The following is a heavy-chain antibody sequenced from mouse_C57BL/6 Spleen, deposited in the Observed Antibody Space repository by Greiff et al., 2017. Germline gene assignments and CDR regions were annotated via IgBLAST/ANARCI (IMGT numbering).Heavy chain of an antibody. J-gene: IGHJ3*01. CDR2: ISDGGSYT. D-gene: IGHD4-1*02. Sequence: EVKLQESGGGLVKPGGSLKLSCAASGFTFSSYAMSWVRQTPEKRLEWVATISDGGSYTYYPDNVKGRFTISRDNAKNNLYLQMSHLKSEDTAMYYCARVLNWEWFAYWGQGTLVTVSA. CDR1: GFTFSSYA. CDR3: ARVLNWEWFAY. V-gene: IGHV5-4*03.